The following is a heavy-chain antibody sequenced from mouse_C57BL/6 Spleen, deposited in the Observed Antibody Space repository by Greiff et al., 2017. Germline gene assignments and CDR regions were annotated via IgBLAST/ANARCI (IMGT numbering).Heavy chain of an antibody. CDR1: GYTFTSYT. CDR3: ARDDYDDYFDY. Sequence: QVQLKESGAELARPGASVKMSCKASGYTFTSYTMHWVKQRPGKGLEWIGYINPSSGYTKSNQKFKDKATLTADKSSSTAYMQLSSLTSEDSAVYYCARDDYDDYFDYWGQGTTLTVSS. J-gene: IGHJ2*01. V-gene: IGHV1-4*01. D-gene: IGHD2-4*01. CDR2: INPSSGYT.